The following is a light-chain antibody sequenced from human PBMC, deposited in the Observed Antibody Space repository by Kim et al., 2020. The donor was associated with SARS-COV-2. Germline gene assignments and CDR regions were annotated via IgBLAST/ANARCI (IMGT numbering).Light chain of an antibody. V-gene: IGLV3-19*01. CDR1: SLRSYY. Sequence: SSELTQDPAVSVALGQTVRITCQGDSLRSYYATWYQQKPGQAPILLIYGKDNRPSGIPDRFSGSSSGNTASLTITGAQAEDEADYYCQSADISGTSWIFG. CDR3: QSADISGTSWI. CDR2: GKD. J-gene: IGLJ2*01.